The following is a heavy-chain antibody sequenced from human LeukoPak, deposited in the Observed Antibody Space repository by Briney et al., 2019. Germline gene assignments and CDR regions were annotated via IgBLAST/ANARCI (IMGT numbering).Heavy chain of an antibody. Sequence: GGSLRLSCAASGFTVNSNYLSWVRQAPGKGLEWVSIIYSGGSTYYADSVKGRFTISRDNSKNTLYLQMNSLRAEDTAVYYCARGKVLYAAFDYWGQGTLVTVSS. CDR3: ARGKVLYAAFDY. CDR2: IYSGGST. J-gene: IGHJ4*02. CDR1: GFTVNSNY. D-gene: IGHD2-2*02. V-gene: IGHV3-53*01.